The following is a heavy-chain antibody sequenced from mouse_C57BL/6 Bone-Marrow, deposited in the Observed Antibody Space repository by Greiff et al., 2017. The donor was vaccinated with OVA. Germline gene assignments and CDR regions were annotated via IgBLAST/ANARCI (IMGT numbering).Heavy chain of an antibody. CDR2: IDPSDSYT. CDR1: GYTFTSYW. CDR3: ARCHYGSSLFDY. D-gene: IGHD1-1*01. V-gene: IGHV1-69*01. J-gene: IGHJ2*01. Sequence: QVQLQQPGAELVMPGASVKLSCKASGYTFTSYWMHWVKQRPGQGLEWIGEIDPSDSYTNYKQKFKGKSTLTVDKYSSTAYMQLSSLTSEDAAVYYCARCHYGSSLFDYCGQGTTLTVSS.